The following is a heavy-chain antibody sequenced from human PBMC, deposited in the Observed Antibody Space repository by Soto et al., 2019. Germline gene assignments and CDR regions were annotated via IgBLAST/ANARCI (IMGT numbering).Heavy chain of an antibody. CDR2: IYYSANT. CDR1: TNSLSDSASY. CDR3: AATSGTTSAFDV. V-gene: IGHV4-39*01. J-gene: IGHJ3*01. Sequence: QLQLQESGPGLVKASETLSLTCSVSTNSLSDSASYWGWIRQPPGKGLEWIGTIYYSANTNHNPSLKSRVTLSLDKPKKQFSLRLRSVTVADTGVYYCAATSGTTSAFDVWGPGTTVAVSS. D-gene: IGHD1-1*01.